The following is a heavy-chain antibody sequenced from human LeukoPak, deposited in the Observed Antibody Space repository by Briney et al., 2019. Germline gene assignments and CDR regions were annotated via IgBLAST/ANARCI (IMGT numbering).Heavy chain of an antibody. J-gene: IGHJ3*02. V-gene: IGHV3-23*01. Sequence: GGSLRLSCAASGFTFSSYGMSWVRQAPGKGLEWVSSISGTGGNTYYADSVKGRFTISRDNSKNTLYLQMNSLRAEDTAVYYCAKVKYSSGYEDDAFDIWGQGTMVTVSS. CDR1: GFTFSSYG. D-gene: IGHD3-22*01. CDR3: AKVKYSSGYEDDAFDI. CDR2: ISGTGGNT.